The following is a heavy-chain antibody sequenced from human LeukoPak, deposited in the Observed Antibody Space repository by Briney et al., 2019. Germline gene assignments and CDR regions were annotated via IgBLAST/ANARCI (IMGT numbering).Heavy chain of an antibody. Sequence: RRASVKVSCKASGYTFTSYGISWVRQAPGQGLEWMGWISAYNGDTNYAQKFQGRVTMTEDTSTDTAYMELSSLRSEDTAVYYCATGYCSGGSCYTNFDYWGQGTLVTVSS. V-gene: IGHV1-18*01. J-gene: IGHJ4*02. CDR1: GYTFTSYG. CDR2: ISAYNGDT. CDR3: ATGYCSGGSCYTNFDY. D-gene: IGHD2-15*01.